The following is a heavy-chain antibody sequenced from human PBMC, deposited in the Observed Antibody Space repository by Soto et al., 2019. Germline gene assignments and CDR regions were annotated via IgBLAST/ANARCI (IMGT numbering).Heavy chain of an antibody. CDR1: GFTFSSYA. D-gene: IGHD6-19*01. V-gene: IGHV3-21*01. CDR2: ISSTSSYT. Sequence: GGSLRLSCAASGFTFSSYAMNWVRQTQEKGLEWVSSISSTSSYTHCSDSVKGRFTISRDNANNSLFLQMNSLRAEDTATYYCARDLALAGNYWGQGVLVTVSS. J-gene: IGHJ4*02. CDR3: ARDLALAGNY.